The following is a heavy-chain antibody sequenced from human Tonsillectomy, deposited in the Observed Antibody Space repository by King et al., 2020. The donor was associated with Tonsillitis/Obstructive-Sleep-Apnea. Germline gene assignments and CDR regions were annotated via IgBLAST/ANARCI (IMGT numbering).Heavy chain of an antibody. CDR3: AREYCSSTSCSYMDV. D-gene: IGHD2-2*01. Sequence: VQLVESGGGVVQPGRSLRLSCAASGFTFSSYAMHWVRQAPGKGLEWGAVISYDGSNKYYADSVKGRFTISRDNSKNTLYLQMNSLRAEDTAVYYCAREYCSSTSCSYMDVWGKGTTVTVSS. CDR2: ISYDGSNK. CDR1: GFTFSSYA. J-gene: IGHJ6*03. V-gene: IGHV3-30*01.